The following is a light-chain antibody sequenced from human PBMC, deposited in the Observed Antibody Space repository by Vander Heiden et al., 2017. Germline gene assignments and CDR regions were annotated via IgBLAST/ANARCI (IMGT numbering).Light chain of an antibody. V-gene: IGLV2-8*01. CDR2: GVT. Sequence: QSVRTQPPSASGSPGQSVTISCTGTGSDAGGYNFVSGYQRHPGKGLKGWIYGVTKRPSGVPDRVSGSKSGNRASLTVSGLQAEDEADYYCASYAGNNNWVFGGGTKLTVL. J-gene: IGLJ3*02. CDR1: GSDAGGYNF. CDR3: ASYAGNNNWV.